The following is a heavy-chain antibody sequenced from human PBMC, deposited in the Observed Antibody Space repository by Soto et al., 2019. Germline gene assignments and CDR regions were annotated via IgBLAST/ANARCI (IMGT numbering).Heavy chain of an antibody. CDR2: IYWDDDK. J-gene: IGHJ5*02. CDR3: AHRLPRGSGRDNWFDP. D-gene: IGHD3-10*01. V-gene: IGHV2-5*02. CDR1: GFSLSTSGVG. Sequence: QITLKESGPTLVKPTQTLTLTCTFSGFSLSTSGVGVGWIRQPPGKALEWLALIYWDDDKRYSPSLKSRLTITKDTSKNQVVLTMTNMDPVDTATYYCAHRLPRGSGRDNWFDPWGQGTLVTVSS.